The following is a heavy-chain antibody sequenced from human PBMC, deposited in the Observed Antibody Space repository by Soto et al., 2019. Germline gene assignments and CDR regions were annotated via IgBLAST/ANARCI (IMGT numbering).Heavy chain of an antibody. J-gene: IGHJ5*02. CDR1: GYTFTSYA. CDR2: INAGNGNT. V-gene: IGHV1-3*01. CDR3: ARDAPTIFGVVIIWSGWFDP. D-gene: IGHD3-3*01. Sequence: GASVKVSCKASGYTFTSYAMHWVRQAPGQRLEWMGWINAGNGNTKYSQKFQGRVTITRDTSASTAYMELSSLRSDDTAVYYCARDAPTIFGVVIIWSGWFDPWGQGTLVTVSS.